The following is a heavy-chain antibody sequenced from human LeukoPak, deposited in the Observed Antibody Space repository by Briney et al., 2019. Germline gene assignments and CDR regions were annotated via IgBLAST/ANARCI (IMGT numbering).Heavy chain of an antibody. D-gene: IGHD3-22*01. CDR3: AKGGSYYYDSSGYFDY. V-gene: IGHV3-9*01. Sequence: GGSLRLSCAASGFTFDDYAMHWVRQAPGKGLEWVSGISWNSGSIGYADSVKGRFTISRDNAKNSLYLQMNSLRAEDTALYYCAKGGSYYYDSSGYFDYWGQGTLVTVSS. CDR2: ISWNSGSI. J-gene: IGHJ4*02. CDR1: GFTFDDYA.